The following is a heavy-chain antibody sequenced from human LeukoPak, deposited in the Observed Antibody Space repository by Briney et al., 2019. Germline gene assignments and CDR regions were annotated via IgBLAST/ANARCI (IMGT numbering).Heavy chain of an antibody. J-gene: IGHJ4*02. D-gene: IGHD4-17*01. CDR2: INPNSGGT. CDR1: GYTFTGYY. V-gene: IGHV1-2*02. CDR3: ARDLPGLRYYFDY. Sequence: ASVKVSCKASGYTFTGYYIHWVRQAPGQGLGWMGWINPNSGGTNYAQKFQGRVTMTSDTSISTAYMELSRLRSDDTAVYYCARDLPGLRYYFDYWGQGTLVTVSS.